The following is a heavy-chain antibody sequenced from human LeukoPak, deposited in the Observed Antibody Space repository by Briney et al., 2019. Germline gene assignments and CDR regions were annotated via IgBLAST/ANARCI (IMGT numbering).Heavy chain of an antibody. J-gene: IGHJ4*02. D-gene: IGHD3-9*01. Sequence: GGSLRLSCAASGFTFSSYAMHWVRQAPGKGLEWVAVISYDGSNKYYADSVKGRFTISRDNSKNTLYLQMNSLRAEDTAVYYCATGGILTGYYTSDYWGQGTLVTVSS. CDR2: ISYDGSNK. CDR3: ATGGILTGYYTSDY. CDR1: GFTFSSYA. V-gene: IGHV3-30-3*01.